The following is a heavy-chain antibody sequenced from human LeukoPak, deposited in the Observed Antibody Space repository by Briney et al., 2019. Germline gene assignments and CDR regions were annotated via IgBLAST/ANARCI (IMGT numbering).Heavy chain of an antibody. J-gene: IGHJ4*02. Sequence: SETPSLTCAVYGGSFSGYYWSWIRQPPGKGLEWIGEINHSGSTNYNPSLKSRVTISVDTSKNQFSLKLSSVTAADTAVYYCASSSRTRTPARVFDYWGQGTLVTVSS. CDR1: GGSFSGYY. V-gene: IGHV4-34*01. D-gene: IGHD2-2*01. CDR3: ASSSRTRTPARVFDY. CDR2: INHSGST.